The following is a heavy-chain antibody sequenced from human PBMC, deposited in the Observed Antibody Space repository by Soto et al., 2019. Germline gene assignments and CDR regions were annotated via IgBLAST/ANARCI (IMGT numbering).Heavy chain of an antibody. V-gene: IGHV1-46*01. CDR3: ARAGSSGPTRINWFDP. J-gene: IGHJ5*02. CDR1: GYTFTSYY. CDR2: INPSCGST. D-gene: IGHD3-22*01. Sequence: ASVKVSCKASGYTFTSYYMHWGRQAPGQGLEWMGIINPSCGSTSYAQKFQGRVTMTRDTSTSTVYMELSSLRSEDTAVYYCARAGSSGPTRINWFDPWGQGTLVTVSS.